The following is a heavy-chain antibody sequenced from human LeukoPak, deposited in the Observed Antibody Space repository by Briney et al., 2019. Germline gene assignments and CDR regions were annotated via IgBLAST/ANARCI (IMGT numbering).Heavy chain of an antibody. Sequence: SVKVSCKASGGTFSSCAISWVRQAPGQGLEWMGGIIPIFGTANYAQKFQGRVTITADESTSTAYMELSSLRSEDTAVYYCARESLHYYDSSGHRNYYFDYWGQGTLVTVSS. V-gene: IGHV1-69*13. CDR1: GGTFSSCA. D-gene: IGHD3-22*01. CDR3: ARESLHYYDSSGHRNYYFDY. J-gene: IGHJ4*02. CDR2: IIPIFGTA.